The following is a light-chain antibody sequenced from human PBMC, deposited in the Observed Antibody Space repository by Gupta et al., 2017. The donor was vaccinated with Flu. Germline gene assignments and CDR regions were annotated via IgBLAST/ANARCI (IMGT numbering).Light chain of an antibody. Sequence: QSALTQPASVSGSPGPSITISCTGTSSDVGGYNYGSWYQQHPGKAPNLMFYEVSKRPSGVSNRFSGSKSGNTASLTISGLQAEDEADYYCSSYTSSSTLVFGGGTKLTVL. CDR3: SSYTSSSTLV. J-gene: IGLJ3*02. CDR1: SSDVGGYNY. CDR2: EVS. V-gene: IGLV2-14*01.